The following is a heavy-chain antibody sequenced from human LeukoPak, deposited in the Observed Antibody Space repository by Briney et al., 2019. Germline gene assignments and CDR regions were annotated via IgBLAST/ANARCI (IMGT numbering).Heavy chain of an antibody. V-gene: IGHV4-59*01. Sequence: PSETLSLTCTVSGGSISSYYWSWIRQPPGKGLEWIGYIYYSGSTNYNPSLKSRVTISLDTSKNQFSLKLSSVTAADTAVYYCARLTVTYYFDYWGQGTLVTVSS. CDR1: GGSISSYY. CDR2: IYYSGST. D-gene: IGHD4-17*01. CDR3: ARLTVTYYFDY. J-gene: IGHJ4*02.